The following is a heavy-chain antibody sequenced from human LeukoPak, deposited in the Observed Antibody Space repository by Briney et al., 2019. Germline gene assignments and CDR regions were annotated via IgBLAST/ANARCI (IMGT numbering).Heavy chain of an antibody. CDR3: ARDRDSSSWYGYYYMDV. J-gene: IGHJ6*03. D-gene: IGHD6-13*01. V-gene: IGHV4-61*02. Sequence: SETLSLTCTVSGGSISSGSYYWSWIRQPAGKGLEWIGRIYTSGSTNYNPSLKSRVTISVDTSKNQFSLKLSSVTAADTAVYYCARDRDSSSWYGYYYMDVWGKGTMVTISS. CDR2: IYTSGST. CDR1: GGSISSGSYY.